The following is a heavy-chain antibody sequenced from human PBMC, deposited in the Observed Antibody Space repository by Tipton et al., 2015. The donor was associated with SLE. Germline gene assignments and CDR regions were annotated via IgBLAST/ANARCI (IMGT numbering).Heavy chain of an antibody. CDR2: TYNSGSP. Sequence: TLSLTCSVSGDSVANSYWSWIRQPPGKGLEWIGYTYNSGSPNYNPSLKSRVTISVDASKNQFSLKRSSVTAAYTAVYYCARVPVARLYFDYWGQGTLVTFSS. J-gene: IGHJ4*02. CDR1: GDSVANSY. V-gene: IGHV4-59*02. D-gene: IGHD2-15*01. CDR3: ARVPVARLYFDY.